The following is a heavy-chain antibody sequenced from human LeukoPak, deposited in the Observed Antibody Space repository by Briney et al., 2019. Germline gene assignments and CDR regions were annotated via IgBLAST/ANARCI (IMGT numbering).Heavy chain of an antibody. V-gene: IGHV3-30*18. CDR3: AKTFWGEVNYYYYGMDV. Sequence: GGSLRLSCAASGFTFSSYGMHWVRQAPGKGLEXXXXXXYDGSNKYYADSVKGRFTISRDNSKNTLYLQMNSLRAEDTAVYYCAKTFWGEVNYYYYGMDVWGQGTTVTVSS. J-gene: IGHJ6*02. D-gene: IGHD3-16*01. CDR2: XXYDGSNK. CDR1: GFTFSSYG.